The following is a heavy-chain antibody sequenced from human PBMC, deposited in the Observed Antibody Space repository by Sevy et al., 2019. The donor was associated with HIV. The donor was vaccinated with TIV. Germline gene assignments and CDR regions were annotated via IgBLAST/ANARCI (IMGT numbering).Heavy chain of an antibody. J-gene: IGHJ4*02. CDR1: GFTFDDYA. CDR3: AKDITMIVVADVHFDY. D-gene: IGHD3-22*01. V-gene: IGHV3-9*01. CDR2: ISWNSGRV. Sequence: GGSLRLSCAASGFTFDDYAMHWVRQTPGRGLEWVSGISWNSGRVGYADSVKGRFTISRDNAKNYLYLKMNSLRVEDTALYFCAKDITMIVVADVHFDYWGQGTLVTVSS.